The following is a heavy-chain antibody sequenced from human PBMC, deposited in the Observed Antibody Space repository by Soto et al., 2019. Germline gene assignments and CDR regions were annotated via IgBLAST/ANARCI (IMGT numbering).Heavy chain of an antibody. Sequence: PSETLSLTCAVSGASIGSGSWWSWVRQPPGKGLEWIAEIFHDGNTNYSPSLKSRVTISVDKSQNQFSLNVYSVTAADTAVYYCVRHEGWTGPDQWGQGTLVTVSS. J-gene: IGHJ5*02. D-gene: IGHD2-8*02. CDR2: IFHDGNT. CDR1: GASIGSGSW. V-gene: IGHV4-4*02. CDR3: VRHEGWTGPDQ.